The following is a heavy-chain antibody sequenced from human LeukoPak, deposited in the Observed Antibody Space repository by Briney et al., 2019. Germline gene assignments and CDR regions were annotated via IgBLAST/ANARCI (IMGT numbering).Heavy chain of an antibody. J-gene: IGHJ4*02. CDR2: IYYSGST. CDR3: ARRPEYYYGSGSYSEYYFDY. D-gene: IGHD3-10*01. CDR1: GGSISSSSYY. Sequence: SETLSLTCTVSGGSISSSSYYWGWIRQPPGKGLEWIGSIYYSGSTYYNPSLKSRVTISVDTSENQFSLKLSSVTAADTAVRYGARRPEYYYGSGSYSEYYFDYWGQGTLVTVSS. V-gene: IGHV4-39*01.